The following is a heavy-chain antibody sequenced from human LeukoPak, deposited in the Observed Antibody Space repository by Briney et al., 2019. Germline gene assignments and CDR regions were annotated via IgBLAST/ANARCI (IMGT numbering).Heavy chain of an antibody. CDR2: INPSGGST. D-gene: IGHD3-9*01. Sequence: GASVTVSCKASGYTFTSYYMHWVRQAPGQGLEWMGIINPSGGSTSYAQKLQGRVTMTRDTPTSTVYMELSSLRSEDTAVYYCALDILTGLLDYWGQGTLVTVSS. V-gene: IGHV1-46*03. J-gene: IGHJ4*02. CDR1: GYTFTSYY. CDR3: ALDILTGLLDY.